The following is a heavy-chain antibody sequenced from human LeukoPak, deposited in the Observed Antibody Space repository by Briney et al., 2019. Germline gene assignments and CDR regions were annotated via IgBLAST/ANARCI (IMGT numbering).Heavy chain of an antibody. CDR1: GFTFSSYS. D-gene: IGHD3-10*01. Sequence: PGGPLRLSCAASGFTFSSYSMNWVRQAPEKGLEWVSYISSSSSTIYYADSVKGRFTISRDNAKNSLYLQMNSLRAEDTAVYYCARGRVITMVRGVLVYWGQGTLVTVSS. J-gene: IGHJ4*02. CDR3: ARGRVITMVRGVLVY. V-gene: IGHV3-48*01. CDR2: ISSSSSTI.